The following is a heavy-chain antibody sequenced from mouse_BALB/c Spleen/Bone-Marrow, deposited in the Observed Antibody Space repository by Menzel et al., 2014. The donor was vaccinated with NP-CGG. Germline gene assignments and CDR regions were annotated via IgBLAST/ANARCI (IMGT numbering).Heavy chain of an antibody. Sequence: EVHLVESGGGLVQPGGSRKLSCAASGFTFSSFGMHWVRQAPEKGLEWVAYISSGSSTIYYADTVKGRFTISRDNHKNTLFLQMTSLRSEDTAMYYCAIEGYYDYWGQGTTLTVSS. J-gene: IGHJ2*01. V-gene: IGHV5-17*02. CDR2: ISSGSSTI. CDR3: AIEGYYDY. D-gene: IGHD2-3*01. CDR1: GFTFSSFG.